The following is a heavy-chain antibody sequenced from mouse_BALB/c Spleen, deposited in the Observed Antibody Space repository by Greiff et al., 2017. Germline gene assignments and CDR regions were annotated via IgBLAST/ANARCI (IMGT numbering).Heavy chain of an antibody. Sequence: EVQGVESGGDLVKPGGSLKLSCAASGFTFSSYGMSWVRQTPDKRLEWVATISSGGSYTYYPDSVKGRFTISRDNAKNTLYLQMSSLKSEDTAMYYCARHLTARATYYAMDYWGQGTSVTVSS. CDR2: ISSGGSYT. CDR1: GFTFSSYG. V-gene: IGHV5-6*01. D-gene: IGHD3-1*01. J-gene: IGHJ4*01. CDR3: ARHLTARATYYAMDY.